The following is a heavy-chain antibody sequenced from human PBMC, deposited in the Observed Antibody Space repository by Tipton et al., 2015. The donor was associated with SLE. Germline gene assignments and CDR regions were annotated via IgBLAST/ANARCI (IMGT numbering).Heavy chain of an antibody. J-gene: IGHJ4*02. V-gene: IGHV4-39*01. CDR3: APPGLD. CDR2: IYYSRST. Sequence: LRLSCTVSGGSISSSSYYWGWIRQPPGKGLEWIGSIYYSRSTYYNPSLKSRVTISVDTSKNQFSLKLSSVTAADTAVYYCAPPGLDWGQGTLVPVSS. CDR1: GGSISSSSYY. D-gene: IGHD3/OR15-3a*01.